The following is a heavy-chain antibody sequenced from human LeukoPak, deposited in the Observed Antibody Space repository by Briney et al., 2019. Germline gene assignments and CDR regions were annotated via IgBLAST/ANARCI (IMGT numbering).Heavy chain of an antibody. CDR3: ARENKQEGYAFDI. D-gene: IGHD2-15*01. J-gene: IGHJ3*02. CDR1: GYTFTSYA. Sequence: ASVEVSCKASGYTFTSYAMHWVRQAPGQRLEWMGWINAGNGNTKYSQKFQGRVTITRDTSASTAYMELSSLRSEDTAVYYCARENKQEGYAFDIWGQGTMVTVSS. V-gene: IGHV1-3*01. CDR2: INAGNGNT.